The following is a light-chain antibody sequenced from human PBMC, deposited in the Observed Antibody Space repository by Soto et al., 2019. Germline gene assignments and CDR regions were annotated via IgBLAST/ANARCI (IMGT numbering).Light chain of an antibody. CDR3: QQSDSTPLYT. J-gene: IGKJ2*01. CDR2: HAS. V-gene: IGKV1-39*01. Sequence: DIQMTQSPSSLSASVGDRVTITCRANQTISNYLNWYQQKPGKAPKVLIYHASSLPSGVPSRVSGAGLGTDFTLTISSLQPEDCATYYCQQSDSTPLYTFGQGIKLEIK. CDR1: QTISNY.